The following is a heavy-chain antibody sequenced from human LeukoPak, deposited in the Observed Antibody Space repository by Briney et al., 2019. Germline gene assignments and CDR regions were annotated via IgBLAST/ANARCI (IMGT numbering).Heavy chain of an antibody. V-gene: IGHV3-73*01. CDR1: GFTFSGSA. CDR2: IRSKANSYAT. D-gene: IGHD2-15*01. J-gene: IGHJ5*02. Sequence: GGSLRLSCAASGFTFSGSAMHWVRQASGKGLEWVGRIRSKANSYATAYAASVKGRFTISRDDSKNTAYLQMNSLKTEDTAVYYCTIVVVVAATGGFDPWGQGTLVTVSS. CDR3: TIVVVVAATGGFDP.